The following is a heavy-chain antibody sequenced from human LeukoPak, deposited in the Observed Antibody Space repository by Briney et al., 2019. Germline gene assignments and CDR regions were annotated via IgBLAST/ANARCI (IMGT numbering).Heavy chain of an antibody. V-gene: IGHV3-21*04. CDR3: ANRARVVTPGGFDY. J-gene: IGHJ4*02. Sequence: GGSLRLSCAASGFTFSSYSMNWVRQAPGKGLEWVSSISSSSSYIYYADSVKGRFTISRDNAKNSLYLQMNSLRAEDTAVYYCANRARVVTPGGFDYWGQGTLVTVSS. CDR2: ISSSSSYI. D-gene: IGHD4-23*01. CDR1: GFTFSSYS.